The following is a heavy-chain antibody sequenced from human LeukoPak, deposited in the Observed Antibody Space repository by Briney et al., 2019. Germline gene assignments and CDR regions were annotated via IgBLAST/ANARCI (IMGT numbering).Heavy chain of an antibody. CDR1: GFTFSSYW. J-gene: IGHJ3*02. D-gene: IGHD2-15*01. CDR2: INSDGSST. Sequence: GGSLRLSCAASGFTFSSYWMHWVRQAPGKGLVGVSRINSDGSSTSYADSVKGRFTISRDNAKNTLYLQMNSLRAEDTAVYYCARDPGYCSGGSCYELAPLDAFDIWGQGTMVTVSS. V-gene: IGHV3-74*01. CDR3: ARDPGYCSGGSCYELAPLDAFDI.